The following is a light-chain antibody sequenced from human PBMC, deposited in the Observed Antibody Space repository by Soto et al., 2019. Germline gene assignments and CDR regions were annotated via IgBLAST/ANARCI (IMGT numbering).Light chain of an antibody. Sequence: DIQITQSPSSLSASVGNRVTITCQASQSISTYLNWYQKKPGKAPNLLIYDASRLQSGVPSRFSGIGGGTDFNLSISSVQPEDFATYFCQQSYMDPITFGQGTRLEIK. J-gene: IGKJ5*01. CDR2: DAS. CDR1: QSISTY. V-gene: IGKV1-39*01. CDR3: QQSYMDPIT.